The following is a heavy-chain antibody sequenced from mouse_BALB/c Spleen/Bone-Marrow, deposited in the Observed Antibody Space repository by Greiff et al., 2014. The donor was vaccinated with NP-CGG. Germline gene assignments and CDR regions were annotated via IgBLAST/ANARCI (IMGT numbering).Heavy chain of an antibody. D-gene: IGHD2-3*01. CDR3: ARNGYYGWIAY. CDR1: GFDISRYW. V-gene: IGHV4-1*02. CDR2: INPDSRTI. J-gene: IGHJ3*01. Sequence: EVQLVESGGGLVQPGGSLKLSCAASGFDISRYWMTWVRQAPGKGLEWIGEINPDSRTINYTPSLKDKFIISRGNAKNTLYLQMSKVRSEDTALYYCARNGYYGWIAYWGQGTLVTVSA.